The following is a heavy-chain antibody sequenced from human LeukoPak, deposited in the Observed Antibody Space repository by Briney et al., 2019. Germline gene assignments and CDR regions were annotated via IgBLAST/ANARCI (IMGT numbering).Heavy chain of an antibody. J-gene: IGHJ4*02. V-gene: IGHV4-59*08. D-gene: IGHD3-10*01. CDR3: ARMVRGVGIDY. CDR2: NYYSGSP. Sequence: PSETLSLTCTVSGVSISSYYWSWIRQPPGKGLEWIGYNYYSGSPNYNPSLKSRVTISLDTSKSQFSLKLSSVTAADTAVYYCARMVRGVGIDYWGQGTLVTVSS. CDR1: GVSISSYY.